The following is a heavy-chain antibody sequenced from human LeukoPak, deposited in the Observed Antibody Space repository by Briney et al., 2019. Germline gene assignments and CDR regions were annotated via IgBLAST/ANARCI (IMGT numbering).Heavy chain of an antibody. D-gene: IGHD2/OR15-2a*01. CDR2: IYHSGST. CDR1: GGSISSGGYY. CDR3: ARGQEYDPFLPYYYYYMDV. V-gene: IGHV4-30-2*01. Sequence: PSETLSLTCTVSGGSISSGGYYWSWIRQPPGKGLEWIGYIYHSGSTYYNPSLKSRVTISVDRSKNQFSLKLSSVTAADTAVYYCARGQEYDPFLPYYYYYMDVWGKGTTVTVSS. J-gene: IGHJ6*03.